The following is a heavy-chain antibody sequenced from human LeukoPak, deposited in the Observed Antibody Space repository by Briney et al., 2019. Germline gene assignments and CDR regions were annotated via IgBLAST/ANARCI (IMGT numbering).Heavy chain of an antibody. Sequence: GESLKISCKGSGYSFTSYWIGWVRQMPGKGLEWMGIIYPGDSDTRYSPSFQGQVTISADKSISTAYLQWSSLKASDTAMYYCARHVTYYDFWSGYCDYWGQGTLVTVSS. V-gene: IGHV5-51*01. CDR2: IYPGDSDT. CDR3: ARHVTYYDFWSGYCDY. CDR1: GYSFTSYW. J-gene: IGHJ4*02. D-gene: IGHD3-3*01.